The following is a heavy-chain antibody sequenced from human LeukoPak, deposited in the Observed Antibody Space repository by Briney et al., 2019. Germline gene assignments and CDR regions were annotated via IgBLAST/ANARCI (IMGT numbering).Heavy chain of an antibody. CDR1: GYTFTGYY. CDR3: ALIGDHAWFDP. D-gene: IGHD3-10*01. Sequence: ASVKVSCKASGYTFTGYYMFWVRRAPGQGLEWMGWINPNSGGTNYAQEFQGRVTMTRDTSISTAYMELSTLRSDDTAVYYCALIGDHAWFDPWGQGTLVTVSS. V-gene: IGHV1-2*02. CDR2: INPNSGGT. J-gene: IGHJ5*02.